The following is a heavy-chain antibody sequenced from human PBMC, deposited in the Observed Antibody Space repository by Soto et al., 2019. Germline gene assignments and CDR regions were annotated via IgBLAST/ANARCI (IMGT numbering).Heavy chain of an antibody. V-gene: IGHV4-31*03. J-gene: IGHJ5*02. Sequence: SETLSLTCTVSGGSISSGGYYWSWIRQHPGKGLEWIGYIYYSGSTYYNPSLKSRVTISVDTSKNQFSLKLSSVTAADTAVYYCARVGYDFWSGIDPWGQGTLVTVS. D-gene: IGHD3-3*01. CDR1: GGSISSGGYY. CDR2: IYYSGST. CDR3: ARVGYDFWSGIDP.